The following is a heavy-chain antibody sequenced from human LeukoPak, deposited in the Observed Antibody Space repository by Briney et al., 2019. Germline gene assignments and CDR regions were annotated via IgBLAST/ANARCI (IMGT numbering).Heavy chain of an antibody. V-gene: IGHV3-7*02. Sequence: PGGSLRLSCAASGFSFSDYWMVWARQAPGKGLEWVANIKPDGSEIYYVDAVKGRFTISRDNAKNSLYLQMNSLRAEDTAVYYCTRSLDYWGQGTLVTVSS. J-gene: IGHJ4*02. D-gene: IGHD2-15*01. CDR2: IKPDGSEI. CDR1: GFSFSDYW. CDR3: TRSLDY.